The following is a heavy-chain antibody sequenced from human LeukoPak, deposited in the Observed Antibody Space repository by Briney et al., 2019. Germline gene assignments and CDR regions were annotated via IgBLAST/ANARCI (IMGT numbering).Heavy chain of an antibody. D-gene: IGHD5-18*01. V-gene: IGHV3-20*04. CDR3: ARDFRAMVTNGGFWFDP. CDR2: INWNGGST. J-gene: IGHJ5*02. Sequence: GGSLRLSCAASGFTFDDYGMSWVRQAPGKGLEWVSGINWNGGSTGYADSVKGRFTISRDNAKNSLYLQMNSLRAEDTALYYCARDFRAMVTNGGFWFDPWGQGTLVTVSP. CDR1: GFTFDDYG.